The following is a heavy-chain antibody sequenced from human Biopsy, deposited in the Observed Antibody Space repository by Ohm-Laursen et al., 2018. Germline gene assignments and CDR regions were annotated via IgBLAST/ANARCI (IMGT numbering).Heavy chain of an antibody. J-gene: IGHJ4*02. CDR3: ARTAFGPFDS. CDR1: GGSISSYY. D-gene: IGHD3-16*01. Sequence: GTLSLTCTVSGGSISSYYWNWIRQPAGKGLEWIGRIYTSGSTNFNPSLKSRVTMSIDTSKNQFSLRLSSVTAADTAVYYCARTAFGPFDSWGQGALVTVSS. CDR2: IYTSGST. V-gene: IGHV4-4*07.